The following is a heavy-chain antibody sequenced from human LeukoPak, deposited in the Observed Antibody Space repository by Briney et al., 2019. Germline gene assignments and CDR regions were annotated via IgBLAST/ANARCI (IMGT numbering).Heavy chain of an antibody. D-gene: IGHD6-19*01. CDR3: ARGSIAVAANYGMDV. CDR1: GNSISNYA. Sequence: ASVKVSCKASGNSISNYAVSWVRQAPGQGLEWMGGIIPIFGTANYAQKFQGRVTITADESTSTAYMELSSLRSEDTAVYYCARGSIAVAANYGMDVWGQGTTVTVSS. V-gene: IGHV1-69*13. CDR2: IIPIFGTA. J-gene: IGHJ6*02.